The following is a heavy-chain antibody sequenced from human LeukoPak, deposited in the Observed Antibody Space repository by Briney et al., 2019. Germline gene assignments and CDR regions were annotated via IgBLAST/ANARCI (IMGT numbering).Heavy chain of an antibody. CDR3: ARTFKWDAFDI. J-gene: IGHJ3*02. D-gene: IGHD2-8*01. CDR2: IYHDGST. V-gene: IGHV4-4*02. CDR1: GGSISSNNW. Sequence: SETLSLTGAVSGGSISSNNWWIWVRQSPEKGLEWIGEIYHDGSTNYNPSLKSRVTISMDKSKNQLSLKLNFVTAADTAVYYCARTFKWDAFDIWGQGTMVTVSS.